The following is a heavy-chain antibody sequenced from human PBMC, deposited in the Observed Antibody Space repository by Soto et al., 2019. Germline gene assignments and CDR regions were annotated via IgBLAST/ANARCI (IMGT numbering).Heavy chain of an antibody. Sequence: ASVKVSCKASGYTFTGYYIHWVRQAPGQGLEWMGWINPNSGGTNYAQKFQGRVTMTRDTSISTAYMELSRLRSDDTAVYYCARRGVRGVISGFDYWGQGTLVTVSS. CDR2: INPNSGGT. CDR1: GYTFTGYY. J-gene: IGHJ4*02. V-gene: IGHV1-2*02. CDR3: ARRGVRGVISGFDY. D-gene: IGHD3-10*01.